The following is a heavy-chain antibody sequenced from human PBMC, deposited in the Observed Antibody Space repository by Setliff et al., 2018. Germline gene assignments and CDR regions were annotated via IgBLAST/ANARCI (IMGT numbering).Heavy chain of an antibody. D-gene: IGHD4-17*01. Sequence: PGESLKISCKTSGYMFTRYWIGWVRQLPGKDLEWMGVIYPGDSDTKYSPAFQGQVTISADKSISTAYPQWSSLKASDTAIYYCARHVSGHADGDYTATFFYYYMDFWGKGTTVTVSS. J-gene: IGHJ6*03. V-gene: IGHV5-51*01. CDR3: ARHVSGHADGDYTATFFYYYMDF. CDR1: GYMFTRYW. CDR2: IYPGDSDT.